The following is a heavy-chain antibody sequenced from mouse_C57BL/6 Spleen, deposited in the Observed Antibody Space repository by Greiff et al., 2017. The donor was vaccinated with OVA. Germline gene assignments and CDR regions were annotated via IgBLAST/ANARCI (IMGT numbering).Heavy chain of an antibody. J-gene: IGHJ3*01. CDR2: INPSTGGT. CDR1: GYSFTGYY. CDR3: ARGGNYSAWFAY. D-gene: IGHD2-1*01. Sequence: EVKLMESGPELVKPGASVKISCKASGYSFTGYYMNWVKQSPEKSLEWIGEINPSTGGTTYNQKFKAKATLTVDKSSSTAYMQLKSLTSEDSAVYYCARGGNYSAWFAYWGQGTLVTVSA. V-gene: IGHV1-42*01.